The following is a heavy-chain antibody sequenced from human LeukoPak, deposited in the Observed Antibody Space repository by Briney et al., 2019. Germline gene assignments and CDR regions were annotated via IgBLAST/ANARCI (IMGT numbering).Heavy chain of an antibody. CDR2: INPNSGGT. D-gene: IGHD5-18*01. CDR3: ARDYVDTANWFDP. CDR1: GYTFTSYG. V-gene: IGHV1-2*02. J-gene: IGHJ5*02. Sequence: ASVKVSCKASGYTFTSYGISWVRQAPGQGLEWMGWINPNSGGTNYAQKFQGRVTMTRDTSISTAYMELSRLRSDDTAVYYCARDYVDTANWFDPWGQGTLVTVSS.